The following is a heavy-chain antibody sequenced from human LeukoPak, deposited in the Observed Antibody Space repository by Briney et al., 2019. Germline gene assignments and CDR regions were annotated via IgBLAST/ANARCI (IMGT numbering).Heavy chain of an antibody. V-gene: IGHV1-2*02. CDR2: INPNSGGA. Sequence: ASVKVSCKASGYTFTGYYMHWVRQAPGQGLEWMGWINPNSGGANYAQKFQGRVTKTRDTSISTAYMELSRLRSDDTAVYYCARQRYVVAVAATPELGYWGQGTLVTVSS. CDR3: ARQRYVVAVAATPELGY. D-gene: IGHD2-15*01. J-gene: IGHJ4*02. CDR1: GYTFTGYY.